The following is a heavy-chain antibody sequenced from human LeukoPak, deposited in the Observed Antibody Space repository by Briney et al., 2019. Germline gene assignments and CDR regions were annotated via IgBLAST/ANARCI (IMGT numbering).Heavy chain of an antibody. V-gene: IGHV5-51*01. CDR1: GYSFTSYW. J-gene: IGHJ4*02. CDR3: ARIKTSYCSSTSCYSFDY. CDR2: IYPGDSDT. D-gene: IGHD2-2*01. Sequence: GESLKISCKGSGYSFTSYWIGWVRQMPGKGLEWMGIIYPGDSDTRYSPSFQGQVTISADKSISTAYLQWNSLKASDTAMYFCARIKTSYCSSTSCYSFDYWGQGTLVTVSS.